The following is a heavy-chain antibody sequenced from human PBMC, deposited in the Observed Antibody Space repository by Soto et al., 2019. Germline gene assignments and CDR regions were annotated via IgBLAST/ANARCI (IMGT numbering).Heavy chain of an antibody. CDR3: ARHSLGYYYGSGSYYKDFDY. CDR1: GDSISNSY. V-gene: IGHV4-59*08. Sequence: SETLSLTCTVSGDSISNSYWNWIRQPPGKGLEWIGYIYYSDTTNYSPSLKSRVTISVDTYKNQFSVKLSSVTAADTAVYYCARHSLGYYYGSGSYYKDFDYWGQG. CDR2: IYYSDTT. D-gene: IGHD3-10*01. J-gene: IGHJ4*02.